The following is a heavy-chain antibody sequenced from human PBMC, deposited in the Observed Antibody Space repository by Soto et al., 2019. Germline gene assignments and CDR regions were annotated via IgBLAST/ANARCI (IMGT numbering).Heavy chain of an antibody. V-gene: IGHV3-30*18. D-gene: IGHD5-18*01. CDR1: GFTFSSYG. Sequence: GGSLRLSCAASGFTFSSYGMHWVRQAPGKGLEWVAVIAYDGSNKYYADSVKGRFTISRDNSKNTLYLQMNSLRAEDTAVYYCAKDQGTAMVPEFDYWGQGTLVTVSS. CDR3: AKDQGTAMVPEFDY. J-gene: IGHJ4*02. CDR2: IAYDGSNK.